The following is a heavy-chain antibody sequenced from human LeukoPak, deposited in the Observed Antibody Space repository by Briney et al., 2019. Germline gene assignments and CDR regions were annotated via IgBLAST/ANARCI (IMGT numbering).Heavy chain of an antibody. J-gene: IGHJ4*02. CDR2: ISYDGSNK. CDR1: GFTFSSYA. Sequence: GGSLRLSCADSGFTFSSYAMHWVRQAPGKGLEWVAVISYDGSNKYYADSVKGRFTISRDNSKNTLYLQMNSLRAEDTAVYYCARAPYSSSSKGYFDYWGQGTLVTVSS. V-gene: IGHV3-30-3*01. CDR3: ARAPYSSSSKGYFDY. D-gene: IGHD6-6*01.